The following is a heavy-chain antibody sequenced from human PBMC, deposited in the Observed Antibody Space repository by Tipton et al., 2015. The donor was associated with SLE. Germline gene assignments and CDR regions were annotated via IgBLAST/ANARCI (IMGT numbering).Heavy chain of an antibody. Sequence: QSGPEVKKPGASVKVSCKAFGYTFTSYGISWVRQAPGQGLEWMGWISAYNGNTNYAQKVQGRVTMTTDTSTSTAYMELRSLRSDDTAVYYCARDPNYDFWSVYCYGLDVWGQGTTVTVSS. CDR1: GYTFTSYG. CDR2: ISAYNGNT. V-gene: IGHV1-18*01. CDR3: ARDPNYDFWSVYCYGLDV. J-gene: IGHJ6*02. D-gene: IGHD3-3*01.